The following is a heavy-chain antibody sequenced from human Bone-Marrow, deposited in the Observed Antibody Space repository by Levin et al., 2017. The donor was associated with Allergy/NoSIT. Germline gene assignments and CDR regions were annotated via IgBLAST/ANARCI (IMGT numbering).Heavy chain of an antibody. CDR1: AFTFTTYW. CDR2: INQDGGEK. Sequence: GGSLRLSCAASAFTFTTYWMTWVRQAPGKGLEWVANINQDGGEKYYVDSVKGRFTISRDNAKNSLYLQMNSLRADDSAVYYCARHRYCTSAACQIPFDYWGQGTLVTVSS. CDR3: ARHRYCTSAACQIPFDY. D-gene: IGHD2-8*02. J-gene: IGHJ4*02. V-gene: IGHV3-7*01.